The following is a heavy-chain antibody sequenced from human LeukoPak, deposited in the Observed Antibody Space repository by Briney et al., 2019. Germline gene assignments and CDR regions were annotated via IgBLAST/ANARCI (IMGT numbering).Heavy chain of an antibody. V-gene: IGHV3-48*01. J-gene: IGHJ3*02. CDR3: VRDLAYAFDT. CDR1: GFAFSTFS. CDR2: IRSSSS. Sequence: GGSLRLSCSASGFAFSTFSFNWVRQAPGKGLEWLSYIRSSSSVADSVKVRFTISRDDAKHSLHLHMNSLRAEDTAVYYCVRDLAYAFDTWGQGTMVTVSS.